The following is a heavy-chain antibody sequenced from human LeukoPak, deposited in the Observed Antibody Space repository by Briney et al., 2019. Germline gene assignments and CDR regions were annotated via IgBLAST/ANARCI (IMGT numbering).Heavy chain of an antibody. D-gene: IGHD1-26*01. CDR2: IYYSGST. CDR3: ARDAQWELLRSLDY. CDR1: GGSISSYY. Sequence: SETLSLTCTVSGGSISSYYWSWIRQPPGKGLEWIGYIYYSGSTNYNPSLKSRVTISVDTSKNQFSLKLSSVTAADTAVYYCARDAQWELLRSLDYWGQGTLVTVSS. J-gene: IGHJ4*02. V-gene: IGHV4-59*01.